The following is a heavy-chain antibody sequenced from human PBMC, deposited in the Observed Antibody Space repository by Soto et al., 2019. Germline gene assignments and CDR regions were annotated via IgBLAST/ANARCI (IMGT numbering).Heavy chain of an antibody. D-gene: IGHD4-17*01. CDR1: GFTFSSYA. J-gene: IGHJ6*02. CDR2: ISGSGGST. V-gene: IGHV3-23*01. CDR3: AKDSHDYGAYAPTDV. Sequence: GGSLRLSCAASGFTFSSYAMSWVRQAPGKGLEWVSAISGSGGSTYYADSVKGRFTISGDNSKNTLYLQMNSLRAEDTAVYYCAKDSHDYGAYAPTDVRGPGTTVTVSS.